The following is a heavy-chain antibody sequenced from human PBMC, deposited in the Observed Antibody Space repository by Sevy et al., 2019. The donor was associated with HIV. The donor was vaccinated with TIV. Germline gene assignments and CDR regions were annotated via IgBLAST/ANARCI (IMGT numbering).Heavy chain of an antibody. J-gene: IGHJ4*01. D-gene: IGHD4-17*01. V-gene: IGHV3-11*06. CDR2: ISSGSTYT. Sequence: GGSLRLSCAVSGFTFSDYYMSWIRQAPGKGLEWVSDISSGSTYTKYADSVKGRFTISRDNAKNSLYLQMNSLRVEDTAVYYCSRDRRHYAGQYFDYWGHGTLVTVSS. CDR1: GFTFSDYY. CDR3: SRDRRHYAGQYFDY.